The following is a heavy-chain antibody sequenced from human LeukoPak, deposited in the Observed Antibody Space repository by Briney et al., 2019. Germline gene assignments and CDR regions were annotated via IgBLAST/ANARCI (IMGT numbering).Heavy chain of an antibody. D-gene: IGHD3-16*02. CDR3: AKDGVILAPGVYWYMDV. V-gene: IGHV3-7*04. Sequence: GGSLRLSCAASGFIFNNYWMSWVRQAPGKGLEWVANIKQDGSEKYYVDSVKGRFTISRDSAKNSLYLQMNSLRAEDTAVFYCAKDGVILAPGVYWYMDVWGRGTTVTVSS. CDR2: IKQDGSEK. J-gene: IGHJ6*03. CDR1: GFIFNNYW.